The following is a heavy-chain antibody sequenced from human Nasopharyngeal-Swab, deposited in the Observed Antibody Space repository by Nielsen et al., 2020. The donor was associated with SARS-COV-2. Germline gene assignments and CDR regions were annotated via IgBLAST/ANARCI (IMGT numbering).Heavy chain of an antibody. Sequence: SETLFLTCTVSGGSISIHYWSWIRQPAGKGLEWIGRIHTSGSSNFNPSLNSRVTMSVDTSKNQFSLKVNSVTAADTAVYFCARDRGPLREFDNWGQGILVTVSS. CDR1: GGSISIHY. CDR3: ARDRGPLREFDN. CDR2: IHTSGSS. J-gene: IGHJ4*02. V-gene: IGHV4-4*07.